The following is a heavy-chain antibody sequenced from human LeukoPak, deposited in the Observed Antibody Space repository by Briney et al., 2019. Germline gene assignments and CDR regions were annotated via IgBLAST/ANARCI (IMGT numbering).Heavy chain of an antibody. V-gene: IGHV3-53*01. CDR1: GFTVSSNY. J-gene: IGHJ4*02. CDR3: ARARGNYYDSSGPYYFDY. Sequence: GGSLRLSCAASGFTVSSNYMSWVRQAPGKGLEWVSVIYSGGSTYYADSVKGRFTIPRDNSKNTLYLQMNSLRAEDTAVYYCARARGNYYDSSGPYYFDYWGQGTLVTVSS. D-gene: IGHD3-22*01. CDR2: IYSGGST.